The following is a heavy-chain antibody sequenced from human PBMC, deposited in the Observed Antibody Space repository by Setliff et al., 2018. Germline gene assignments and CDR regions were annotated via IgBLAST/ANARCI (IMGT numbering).Heavy chain of an antibody. CDR3: AKSSGSHYALAGDAFDI. CDR2: ISGSGVST. CDR1: GFTFSSYA. V-gene: IGHV3-23*01. Sequence: PGGSLRLSCAASGFTFSSYAMSWVRQAPGKGLEWVSAISGSGVSTYYADSVKGRFTISRDNSKNTLYLQMNSLRAEDTAVYYCAKSSGSHYALAGDAFDIWGQGTMVTVSS. J-gene: IGHJ3*02. D-gene: IGHD1-26*01.